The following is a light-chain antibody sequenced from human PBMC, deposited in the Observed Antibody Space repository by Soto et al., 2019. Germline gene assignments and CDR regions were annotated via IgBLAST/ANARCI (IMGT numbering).Light chain of an antibody. CDR2: GNS. V-gene: IGLV1-40*01. CDR1: SSNIGAGYD. Sequence: QSVLTQPPSVSGAPGQRVTISCTGSSSNIGAGYDVHWYQQFPGTAPKLLIYGNSNRPSGVPDRFSGSKSGTSASLAITGLQAEDEADYYCQSFDNSLSGSRVFGTGTKLTV. CDR3: QSFDNSLSGSRV. J-gene: IGLJ1*01.